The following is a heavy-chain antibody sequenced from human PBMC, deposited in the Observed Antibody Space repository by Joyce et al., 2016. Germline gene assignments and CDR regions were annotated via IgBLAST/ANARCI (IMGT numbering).Heavy chain of an antibody. Sequence: DVQLVQSGPEVKRPGESLKISCKVSGYNFTIHWIGWVRQMPDKGLQLMGIIYPGDSDTRYSPPFQGHVTISADKSINTAYLQWTSLKASDTAMYFCARLEMSADYWGQGTLVTISS. V-gene: IGHV5-51*01. J-gene: IGHJ4*02. CDR3: ARLEMSADY. CDR1: GYNFTIHW. CDR2: IYPGDSDT. D-gene: IGHD5-24*01.